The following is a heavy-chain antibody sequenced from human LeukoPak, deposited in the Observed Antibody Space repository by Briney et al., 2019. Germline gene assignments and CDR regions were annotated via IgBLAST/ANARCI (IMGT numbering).Heavy chain of an antibody. V-gene: IGHV3-23*01. CDR3: AKEILRYFDWLSEFDY. J-gene: IGHJ4*02. Sequence: GGSLRLSCAASGFTFSSYAMSRVRQAPGKGLEWVSAISGSGGSTYYADSVKGRFTISRDNPKNTLYLQMNSLRAEDTAVYYCAKEILRYFDWLSEFDYWGQGTLVTVSS. CDR2: ISGSGGST. D-gene: IGHD3-9*01. CDR1: GFTFSSYA.